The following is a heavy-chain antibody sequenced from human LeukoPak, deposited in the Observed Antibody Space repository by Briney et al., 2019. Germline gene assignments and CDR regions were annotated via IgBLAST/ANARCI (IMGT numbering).Heavy chain of an antibody. Sequence: SQTLSLTCAISGDSVSSNSAAWNWIRQSPSRGLEWLGRTYYRSKWYNDYEVSVKSRITINPDTSKNQFSLQLNSVTPEDTAVYYCAKAAGTPYYFDYWGQGTLVTVSS. D-gene: IGHD6-13*01. CDR3: AKAAGTPYYFDY. V-gene: IGHV6-1*01. CDR1: GDSVSSNSAA. J-gene: IGHJ4*02. CDR2: TYYRSKWYN.